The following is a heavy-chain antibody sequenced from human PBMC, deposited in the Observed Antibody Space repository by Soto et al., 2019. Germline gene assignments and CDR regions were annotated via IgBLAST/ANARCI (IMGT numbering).Heavy chain of an antibody. Sequence: SETLSLTCTVSGGSISSYYWSWIRQPPGKGLEWIGYIYYSGSTNYNPSLKSRVTISVDTSKNQFSLKLSSVTAADTAVYYCARVEYYYYYMDVWGKGTTVTVSS. CDR1: GGSISSYY. CDR2: IYYSGST. CDR3: ARVEYYYYYMDV. V-gene: IGHV4-59*01. J-gene: IGHJ6*03.